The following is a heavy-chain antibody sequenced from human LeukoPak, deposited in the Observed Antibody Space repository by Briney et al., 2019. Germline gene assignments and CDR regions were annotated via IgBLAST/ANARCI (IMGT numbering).Heavy chain of an antibody. CDR2: INPNSGGT. V-gene: IGHV1-2*04. CDR3: ARDKTGGAAAGENYYYYYGMDV. J-gene: IGHJ6*02. D-gene: IGHD6-13*01. Sequence: GASVKVSCKASGYTFTGYYMHWVRQAPGQGLEWMGWINPNSGGTNYAQKFQGWVTMTRDTSISTAYMELSRLRSDDTAVYYCARDKTGGAAAGENYYYYYGMDVWGQGTTVTVSS. CDR1: GYTFTGYY.